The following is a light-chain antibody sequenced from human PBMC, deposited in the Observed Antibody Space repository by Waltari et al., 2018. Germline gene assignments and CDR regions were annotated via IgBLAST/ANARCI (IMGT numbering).Light chain of an antibody. CDR2: DVS. CDR3: CSFTRTSTWV. J-gene: IGLJ3*02. Sequence: QSALTQPASVSGSPGQSITISCTGTSSDICGYNYVSWYQQYPGKAPKLIIYDVSHRPSGISNRFSASKSGITASLTISGLLAEDEADYFCCSFTRTSTWVFGGGTKLTVL. V-gene: IGLV2-14*03. CDR1: SSDICGYNY.